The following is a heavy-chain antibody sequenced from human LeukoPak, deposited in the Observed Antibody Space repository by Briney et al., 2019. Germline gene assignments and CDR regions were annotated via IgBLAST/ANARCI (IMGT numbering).Heavy chain of an antibody. CDR2: IIPIFGTA. Sequence: SVTVSCTASGGTFSSYAISWVRQAPGQGLEWMGGIIPIFGTANYAQKFQGRVTITADESTSTAYMELSSLRSEDTAVYYCARVSWAWYSSLDVWGKGTTVTVSS. V-gene: IGHV1-69*13. D-gene: IGHD6-13*01. CDR3: ARVSWAWYSSLDV. CDR1: GGTFSSYA. J-gene: IGHJ6*04.